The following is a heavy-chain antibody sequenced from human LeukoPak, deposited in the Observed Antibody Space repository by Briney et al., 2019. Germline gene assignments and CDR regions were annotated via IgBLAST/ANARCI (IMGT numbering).Heavy chain of an antibody. J-gene: IGHJ4*02. CDR1: GFTFSDYY. V-gene: IGHV3-11*06. Sequence: PGGSLRLSCAASGFTFSDYYMTWIRQAPGKGLEWLSYISGSGSYTNYADSVKGRFTASRDNAKNSLYLQMNSLRAEDTAVYYCAKVAAWTYFDSWGQGTLVTVSS. CDR3: AKVAAWTYFDS. D-gene: IGHD3/OR15-3a*01. CDR2: ISGSGSYT.